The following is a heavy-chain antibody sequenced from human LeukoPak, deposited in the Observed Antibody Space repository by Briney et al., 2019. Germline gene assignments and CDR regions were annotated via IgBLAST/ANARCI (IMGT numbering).Heavy chain of an antibody. CDR3: ARGRGIYSNR. D-gene: IGHD4-11*01. J-gene: IGHJ5*02. Sequence: PSETLSLTCTVSGGSLSSYYWGWIRQPPGKGLEWIGYIYYSGSTNYNPSLKSRVTISVDTSKNQFSLKLSSVTAADTAVYYCARGRGIYSNRWGQGTLVTVSS. CDR2: IYYSGST. CDR1: GGSLSSYY. V-gene: IGHV4-59*12.